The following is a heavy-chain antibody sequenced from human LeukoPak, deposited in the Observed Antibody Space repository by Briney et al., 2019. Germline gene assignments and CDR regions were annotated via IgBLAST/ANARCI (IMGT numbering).Heavy chain of an antibody. CDR1: GGSISSYY. CDR2: IYYSGST. J-gene: IGHJ4*02. CDR3: ARGARGSYSY. Sequence: KPSQTLSLPCTVSGGSISSYYWSWIRQPPGKGLEWIGYIYYSGSTKYNPSLKSRVTISVDTSKNQFSLKLSSVTGADTAVYYCARGARGSYSYWGQGTLVTVSS. D-gene: IGHD1-26*01. V-gene: IGHV4-59*08.